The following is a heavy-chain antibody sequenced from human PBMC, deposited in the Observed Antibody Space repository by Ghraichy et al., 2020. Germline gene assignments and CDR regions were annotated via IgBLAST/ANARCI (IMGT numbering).Heavy chain of an antibody. Sequence: GGSLRLSCAASGFTINGYAMPWVRHAPGKGLEWVSSIGGDGGEKHYVDSVKGRFSISRDNDKKSLYLQMNSLRAEDTAIYYCAIELNYLGIDCWGLGGLVTVSS. CDR1: GFTINGYA. J-gene: IGHJ4*02. V-gene: IGHV3-7*03. D-gene: IGHD3-10*01. CDR3: AIELNYLGIDC. CDR2: IGGDGGEK.